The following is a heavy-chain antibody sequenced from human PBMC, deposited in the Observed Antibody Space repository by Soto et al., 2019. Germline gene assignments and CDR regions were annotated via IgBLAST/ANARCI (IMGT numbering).Heavy chain of an antibody. D-gene: IGHD3-22*01. CDR3: AKDSNSGYYYEWFDP. Sequence: GGSLRLSCAASGFTFSSYAMSWVRQAPGKGLEWVSAISGSGGSTYYADSVKGRFTISRDNSKNTLYLQMNSLRAEVTAVYYCAKDSNSGYYYEWFDPWGQGTLVTVSS. J-gene: IGHJ5*02. CDR2: ISGSGGST. CDR1: GFTFSSYA. V-gene: IGHV3-23*01.